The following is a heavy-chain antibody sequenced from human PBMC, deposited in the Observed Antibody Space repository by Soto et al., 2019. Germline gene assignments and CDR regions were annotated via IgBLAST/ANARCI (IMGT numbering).Heavy chain of an antibody. D-gene: IGHD5-12*01. V-gene: IGHV4-34*01. Sequence: PSVTLSLPCAVYGGSLPGYYWRWIRQTPWKGLGWIGEINHSGSTNYNPSLKSRVTISVDTSKNQFSLKLSSVTAADTAVYYCARARGYSGYDYYYYYGMDVWGQGTTVT. CDR2: INHSGST. CDR3: ARARGYSGYDYYYYYGMDV. CDR1: GGSLPGYY. J-gene: IGHJ6*02.